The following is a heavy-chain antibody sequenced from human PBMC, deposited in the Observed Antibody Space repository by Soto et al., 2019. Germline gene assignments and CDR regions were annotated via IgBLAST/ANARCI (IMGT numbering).Heavy chain of an antibody. J-gene: IGHJ4*02. D-gene: IGHD6-19*01. CDR2: ISSSSSYT. V-gene: IGHV3-11*06. CDR3: ASSRIAVAGTENY. CDR1: GFTFSDYY. Sequence: GESLKISCAASGFTFSDYYMSWIRQAPGKGLEWVSYISSSSSYTNYADSVKGRFTISRDNAKNSLYLQMNSLRAEDTAVYYCASSRIAVAGTENYWGQGTLVTVSS.